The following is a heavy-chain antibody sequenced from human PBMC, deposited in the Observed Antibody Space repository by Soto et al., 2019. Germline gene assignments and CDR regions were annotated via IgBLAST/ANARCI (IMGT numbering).Heavy chain of an antibody. D-gene: IGHD2-21*01. CDR1: GFTFSNYG. CDR2: IYYDGSGK. Sequence: QVQLVESGGGVVQPGRSLGLSCAASGFTFSNYGMHWFRQAPGKGLEWVAVIYYDGSGKYYADSVKGRFTIPRDNPKNTRYLQMTTLRAEDTAVYYCARDIRSTYFDYWGQGTLVTVSS. V-gene: IGHV3-33*01. CDR3: ARDIRSTYFDY. J-gene: IGHJ4*02.